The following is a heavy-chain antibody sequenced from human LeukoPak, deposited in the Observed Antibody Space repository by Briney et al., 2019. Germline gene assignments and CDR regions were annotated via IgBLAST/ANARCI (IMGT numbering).Heavy chain of an antibody. Sequence: ASVKVSCKASGYTFTSYDINWVRQATGQGLEWMGWMNPNSGNTGYAQKFQGRVTMTRNTSISTAYMELSSLRPEDTAVYYCARLSKDLDYDFWSGDFDYWGQGTLVTVSS. CDR2: MNPNSGNT. J-gene: IGHJ4*02. V-gene: IGHV1-8*01. D-gene: IGHD3-3*01. CDR1: GYTFTSYD. CDR3: ARLSKDLDYDFWSGDFDY.